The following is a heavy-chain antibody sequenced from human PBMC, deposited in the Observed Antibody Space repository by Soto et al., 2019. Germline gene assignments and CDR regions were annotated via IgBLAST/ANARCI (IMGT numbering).Heavy chain of an antibody. Sequence: PGGSLRLSCAASGFTFSNAWMSWVRQAPGKGLEWVGRIKIKTDGGTTDYAAPVKGRFTISRDDSKNTLYLQMNSLKTEDTAVYYCTTYPSIPWGQGTLVTVSS. CDR3: TTYPSIP. CDR1: GFTFSNAW. J-gene: IGHJ5*02. V-gene: IGHV3-15*01. CDR2: IKIKTDGGTT.